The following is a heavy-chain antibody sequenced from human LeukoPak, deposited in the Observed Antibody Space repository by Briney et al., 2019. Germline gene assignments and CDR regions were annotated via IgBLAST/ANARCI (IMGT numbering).Heavy chain of an antibody. Sequence: GGSLRLSCAASGFTFSNYWMSWVRQAPGKGLEWVANINQDGSEKIYVDSVKGRLTMSRDNAKNSLFLQMSSLRADDTAVYYCARVGSSSSSKDYWGQGTLVTVSS. J-gene: IGHJ4*02. CDR3: ARVGSSSSSKDY. D-gene: IGHD6-6*01. CDR1: GFTFSNYW. V-gene: IGHV3-7*01. CDR2: INQDGSEK.